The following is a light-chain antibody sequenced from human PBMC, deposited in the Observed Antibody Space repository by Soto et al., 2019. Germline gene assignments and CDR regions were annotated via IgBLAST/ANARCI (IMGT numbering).Light chain of an antibody. V-gene: IGKV3-20*01. J-gene: IGKJ1*01. CDR2: GAS. CDR3: QHYGSSVWA. CDR1: ESVSSSS. Sequence: ESVLTQSPGTLSLSPGERATLSCRAGESVSSSSLAWYQQKPGQAPRLLIYGASTRATGIPDRFRGSGSATDFTLNISRLEPEDFAVYYCQHYGSSVWAFGQGTKVEIK.